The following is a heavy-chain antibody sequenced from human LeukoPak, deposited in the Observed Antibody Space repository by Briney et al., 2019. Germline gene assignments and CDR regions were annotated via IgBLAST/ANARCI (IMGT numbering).Heavy chain of an antibody. CDR1: GGTFSSYA. J-gene: IGHJ3*02. V-gene: IGHV1-69*04. CDR2: IIPILGIA. CDR3: ARAEGVVVNDAFDI. D-gene: IGHD2-2*01. Sequence: SVKVSCKASGGTFSSYAISWVRQAPGQGLEWMGRIIPILGIANYAQKFQGRVTITADKSTSTAYMELSSLRSEDTAAYYCARAEGVVVNDAFDIWGQGTMVTVSS.